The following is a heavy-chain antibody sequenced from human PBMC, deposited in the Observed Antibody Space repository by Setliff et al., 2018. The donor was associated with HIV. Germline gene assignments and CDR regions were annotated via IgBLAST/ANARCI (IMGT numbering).Heavy chain of an antibody. CDR1: NASISSYY. Sequence: SETLSLTCTVSNASISSYYWSWIRQPPGKGLEWIGYIYYSGSTNYNPSLKSRVTISVDTSKNQFSLKLSSVTVADTAVYFCAREDASGNHAFDFRGQGKMVTVSS. CDR3: AREDASGNHAFDF. D-gene: IGHD2-2*01. V-gene: IGHV4-59*01. J-gene: IGHJ3*01. CDR2: IYYSGST.